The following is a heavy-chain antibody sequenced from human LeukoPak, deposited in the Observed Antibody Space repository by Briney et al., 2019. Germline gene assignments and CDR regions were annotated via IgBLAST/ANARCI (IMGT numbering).Heavy chain of an antibody. J-gene: IGHJ5*02. CDR1: GFTFSSYS. CDR2: ISSSSSNI. V-gene: IGHV3-21*01. Sequence: PGGSLRLSCAASGFTFSSYSMNWVRQAPGRGLERVSSISSSSSNIYYADSVKGRFTISRDDAKNSLYLQMNSLRAEDTAVYYCAREGIRELGINWFDPWGQGTLVTVSS. CDR3: AREGIRELGINWFDP. D-gene: IGHD7-27*01.